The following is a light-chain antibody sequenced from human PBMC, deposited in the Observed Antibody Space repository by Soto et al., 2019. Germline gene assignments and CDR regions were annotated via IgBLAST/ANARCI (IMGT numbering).Light chain of an antibody. CDR3: QHRMNWPLT. V-gene: IGKV3-11*01. J-gene: IGKJ5*01. CDR1: QTVSSY. CDR2: DAS. Sequence: IVSTQSPATFSLSPMECPTLSFMASQTVSSYLLWYQQKRGQAPRLLIYDASNRATGIPARFSGSGSGTDFTLTISSLEPQDFAVYYCQHRMNWPLTFGQGTRLEI.